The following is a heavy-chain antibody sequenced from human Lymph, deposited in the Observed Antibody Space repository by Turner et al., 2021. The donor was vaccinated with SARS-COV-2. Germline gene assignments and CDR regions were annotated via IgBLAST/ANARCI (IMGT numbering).Heavy chain of an antibody. CDR3: ARDSSGSGTLDY. CDR1: GFTFNKYP. CDR2: ISYDGSNK. V-gene: IGHV3-30-3*01. Sequence: QVQLVESGGGVVQPGRSLRVSCAASGFTFNKYPMHWVRQAPGKGLEWVEVISYDGSNKYYADSVKDRFTISRDNYKNTLYLQMNSLRAEDTAVYYCARDSSGSGTLDYWGQGTLVTVSS. D-gene: IGHD3-10*01. J-gene: IGHJ4*02.